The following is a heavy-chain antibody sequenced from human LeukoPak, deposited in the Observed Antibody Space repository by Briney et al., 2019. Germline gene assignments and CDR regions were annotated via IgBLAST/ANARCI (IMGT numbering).Heavy chain of an antibody. J-gene: IGHJ4*02. V-gene: IGHV1-46*01. CDR2: INPSGGST. CDR1: GYTFTSYY. D-gene: IGHD4-17*01. Sequence: ASVKVSCKASGYTFTSYYMHWVRQAPGQGLEWMGIINPSGGSTSYAQKFQGRVTMTRDTSISTAYMELSRLRSDDTAVYYCAREALYGDYGAFDYWGQGTLVTVSS. CDR3: AREALYGDYGAFDY.